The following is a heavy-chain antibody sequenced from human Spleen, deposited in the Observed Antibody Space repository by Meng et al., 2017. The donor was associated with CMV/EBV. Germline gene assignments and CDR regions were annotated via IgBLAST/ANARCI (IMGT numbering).Heavy chain of an antibody. V-gene: IGHV3-15*07. J-gene: IGHJ4*02. CDR1: GFTFSNAW. CDR3: TTDRGSYWEYYFDY. CDR2: IKSKTDGGTT. D-gene: IGHD1-26*01. Sequence: SGFTFSNAWMNWVRQAPGKGLEWVGRIKSKTDGGTTDYAAPVKGRFTISRDDSKNTLYLQMNSLKTEDTAVYYCTTDRGSYWEYYFDYWGQGTLVTVSS.